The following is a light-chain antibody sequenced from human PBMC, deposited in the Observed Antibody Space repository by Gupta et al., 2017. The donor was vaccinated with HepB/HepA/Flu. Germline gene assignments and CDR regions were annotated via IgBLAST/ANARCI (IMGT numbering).Light chain of an antibody. CDR3: QQYNNWPPFT. J-gene: IGKJ3*01. CDR1: QSVTNN. V-gene: IGKV3-15*01. CDR2: GAS. Sequence: EIVMTQSPATLSMSPGERATLSCRASQSVTNNLAWYQQKPGQAPRLLIHGASTRATGIPARFSGSGSGTDFTLTISSLESEDFAVYYCQQYNNWPPFTFGHGTKVDIK.